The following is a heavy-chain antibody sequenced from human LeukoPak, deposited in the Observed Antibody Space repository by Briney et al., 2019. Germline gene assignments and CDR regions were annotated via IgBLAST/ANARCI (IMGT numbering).Heavy chain of an antibody. CDR3: AKDPREYCSSTSCPNWFDP. Sequence: PGGSLRLSCAASGFTFSDSRMHWVRQAPGKGLEWVSSISASGGTTYYADSVKGRFPISRDNSKTTLYLQMLSLRAEASAIYYCAKDPREYCSSTSCPNWFDPWGQGTLVTVSS. V-gene: IGHV3-23*01. CDR2: ISASGGTT. D-gene: IGHD2-2*01. CDR1: GFTFSDSR. J-gene: IGHJ5*02.